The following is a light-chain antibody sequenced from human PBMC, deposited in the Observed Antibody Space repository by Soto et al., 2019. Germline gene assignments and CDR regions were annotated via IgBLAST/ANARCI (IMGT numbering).Light chain of an antibody. Sequence: ESVVTQSPGTLSLSPGERATLSCRASQSISSTYLAWYQQKPGQAPRLLIYGASSRATGIPARFSGSGSGTDFTLTISRLEPEDFAVYYCQQYGGSPLYTFGQGTKVEIK. CDR2: GAS. CDR1: QSISSTY. J-gene: IGKJ2*01. V-gene: IGKV3-20*01. CDR3: QQYGGSPLYT.